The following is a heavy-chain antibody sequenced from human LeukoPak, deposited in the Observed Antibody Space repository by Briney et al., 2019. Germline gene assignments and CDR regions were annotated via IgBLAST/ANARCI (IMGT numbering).Heavy chain of an antibody. V-gene: IGHV3-20*04. Sequence: GGSLRLSCAASGFTFDDYGMSWVRQAPGKGLEWVSGINWNGGSTGYADSVKGRFTISRDNAKNSLYLQMNSLRAEDTAVYYCAKDLISGSYYPTGFDYWGQGTLVTVSS. J-gene: IGHJ4*02. CDR2: INWNGGST. CDR3: AKDLISGSYYPTGFDY. D-gene: IGHD3-10*01. CDR1: GFTFDDYG.